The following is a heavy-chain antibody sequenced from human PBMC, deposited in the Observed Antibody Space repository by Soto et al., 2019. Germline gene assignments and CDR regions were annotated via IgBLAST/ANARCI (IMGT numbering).Heavy chain of an antibody. V-gene: IGHV3-23*01. CDR3: AKDRKEGSGWYDYYYGMDV. CDR2: ISGSGGST. CDR1: GFTFSSYA. J-gene: IGHJ6*02. D-gene: IGHD6-19*01. Sequence: GGSLRLSCAASGFTFSSYAMSWVRQAPGKGLEWVSAISGSGGSTYYADSVKGRFTISRDNSKNTLYLQMNSLRAEDTAVYYCAKDRKEGSGWYDYYYGMDVWGQGTTVTVS.